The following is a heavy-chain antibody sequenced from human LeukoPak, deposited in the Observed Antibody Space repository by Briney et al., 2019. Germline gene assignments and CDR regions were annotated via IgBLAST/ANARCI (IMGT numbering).Heavy chain of an antibody. D-gene: IGHD6-13*01. Sequence: PGGSLRLSCAASGFPFSDYYMSTIRQTPGKGLEWVSYISSSGSTLYYADSQNRRFTISRDNAKNSLYLQMNSLRAEDTAVYYCARVRIAAAGINYWGQGTLVTVSS. CDR2: ISSSGSTL. V-gene: IGHV3-11*01. J-gene: IGHJ4*02. CDR3: ARVRIAAAGINY. CDR1: GFPFSDYY.